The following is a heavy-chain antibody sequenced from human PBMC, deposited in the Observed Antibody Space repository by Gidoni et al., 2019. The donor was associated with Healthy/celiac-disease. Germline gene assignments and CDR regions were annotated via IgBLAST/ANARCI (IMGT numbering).Heavy chain of an antibody. D-gene: IGHD2-2*03. J-gene: IGHJ4*02. V-gene: IGHV3-30*18. Sequence: QVQLVESGGGVVQPGRSRRLSCAASGFPFSSYGMHWVRQAPGKGLEWVAVISYDGSNKYYADSVKGRFTISRDNSKNTLYLQMNSLRAEDTAVYYCAKGEKLDIVVVPAAPIDYWGQGTLVTVSS. CDR3: AKGEKLDIVVVPAAPIDY. CDR1: GFPFSSYG. CDR2: ISYDGSNK.